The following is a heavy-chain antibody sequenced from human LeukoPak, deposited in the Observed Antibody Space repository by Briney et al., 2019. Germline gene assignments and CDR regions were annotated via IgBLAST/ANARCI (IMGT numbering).Heavy chain of an antibody. CDR1: GGSISSYY. Sequence: SETLSLTCTVSGGSISSYYWSWIRQPAGKGLEWIGRIYTSGSTNYNPSLKSRVTMSVDTSKNQFSLKLSSLTAADTAVYYCARGRGAGSSLNWFDPWGQGTLVTVSS. J-gene: IGHJ5*02. D-gene: IGHD2-15*01. CDR2: IYTSGST. V-gene: IGHV4-4*07. CDR3: ARGRGAGSSLNWFDP.